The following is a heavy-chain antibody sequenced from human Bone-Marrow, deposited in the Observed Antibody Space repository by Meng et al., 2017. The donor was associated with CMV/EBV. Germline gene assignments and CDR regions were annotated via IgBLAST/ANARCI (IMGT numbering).Heavy chain of an antibody. J-gene: IGHJ3*02. CDR1: GYIFTSYG. CDR3: VRDRGVVECLLGDAFDI. Sequence: ASVKVSCKASGYIFTSYGFTWVRQAPGQGLQWVGWISGYDGNTNYAQNFQGRVTMTTDESTSTAYMELRNLKSDDTAVYYCVRDRGVVECLLGDAFDIWARGTTVTVSS. D-gene: IGHD3-10*01. V-gene: IGHV1-18*01. CDR2: ISGYDGNT.